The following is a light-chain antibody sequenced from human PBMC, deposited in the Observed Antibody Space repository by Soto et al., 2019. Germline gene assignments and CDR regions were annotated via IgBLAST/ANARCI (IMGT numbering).Light chain of an antibody. CDR1: QAIRNG. CDR3: LFHCVFARS. V-gene: IGKV1-17*01. J-gene: IGKJ1*01. Sequence: DIQMTQSPSSLSASVGDRVTITCRASQAIRNGLAWYQQKPGRAPKRLICGSSSLQSGVPARFSGSGSGTVFALAIFSLEPEEFGTYCCLFHCVFARSFGQGTKVEVK. CDR2: GSS.